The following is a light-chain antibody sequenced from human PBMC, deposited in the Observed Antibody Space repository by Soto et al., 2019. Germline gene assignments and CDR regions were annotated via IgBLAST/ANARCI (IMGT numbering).Light chain of an antibody. CDR3: QQYYSYPRT. CDR1: QGISSY. J-gene: IGKJ1*01. V-gene: IGKV1-8*01. CDR2: AAS. Sequence: IQVTQSPSTLSASTGDRVTITCRASQGISSYLAWYQQKPGKAPKLLIYAASTLQSGVPSRFSGSGSGTDFTLTISCLQSEDFATYYCQQYYSYPRTFGQGTKVDVK.